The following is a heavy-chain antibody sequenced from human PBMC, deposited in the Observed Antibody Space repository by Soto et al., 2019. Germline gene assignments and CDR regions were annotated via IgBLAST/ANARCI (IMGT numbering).Heavy chain of an antibody. V-gene: IGHV1-69*12. CDR1: GGTFSSYA. J-gene: IGHJ3*02. D-gene: IGHD3-22*01. Sequence: QVQLVQSGAEVKKPGSSVKVSCTASGGTFSSYAISWVRQAPGQGLEWMGGIIPIFGTANYAQKFQGRVTSTADESTGTGYMELSRLRSEGTAAYYCAGGTRDSSGYGAFDIWGQGTMGTVSS. CDR3: AGGTRDSSGYGAFDI. CDR2: IIPIFGTA.